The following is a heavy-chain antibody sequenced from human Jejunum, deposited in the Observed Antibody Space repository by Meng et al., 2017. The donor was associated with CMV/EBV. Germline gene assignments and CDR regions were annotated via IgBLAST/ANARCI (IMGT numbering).Heavy chain of an antibody. CDR1: FNIYW. J-gene: IGHJ4*02. CDR2: ITNDGSEQ. CDR3: VIVRNYNYDSSGHFLDY. V-gene: IGHV3-7*01. D-gene: IGHD3-22*01. Sequence: FNIYWMTWVRQAPGKGLEWVADITNDGSEQNYVDSVQGRFTISRDNVRNSLYLQMNSLRVEDTAVYYCVIVRNYNYDSSGHFLDYWGQGTLVTVSS.